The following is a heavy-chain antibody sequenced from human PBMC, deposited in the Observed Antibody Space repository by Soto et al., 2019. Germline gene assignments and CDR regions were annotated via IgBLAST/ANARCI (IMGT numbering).Heavy chain of an antibody. D-gene: IGHD3-10*01. CDR3: SWGPPNNYGSGTYPFDY. CDR1: GFTFDHYA. J-gene: IGHJ4*02. V-gene: IGHV3-49*03. Sequence: EVQLVESGGGLAQPGRSLRLSCTSSGFTFDHYAMTWFRQAPGKGLEWVGFITSKAYGGTTEYAASVKGRFTISRDESKNNTYLQKDNLKTEGTAVYYCSWGPPNNYGSGTYPFDYWGQGALVTVSS. CDR2: ITSKAYGGTT.